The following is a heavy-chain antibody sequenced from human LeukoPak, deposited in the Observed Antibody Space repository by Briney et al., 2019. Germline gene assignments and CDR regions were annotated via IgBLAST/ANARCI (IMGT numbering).Heavy chain of an antibody. V-gene: IGHV3-64*01. CDR1: GFPFSSYA. D-gene: IGHD2-2*01. CDR2: ISSNGGST. J-gene: IGHJ4*02. Sequence: HPGGSLRLSCAASGFPFSSYAMHWVRQAPGKGLEYVSAISSNGGSTYYANSVNGRFTISRDNSKNTLYLQMGSLRAEDMAVYYCARDLPRTLGYCSSTSCSHFDYWGQGTLVTVSS. CDR3: ARDLPRTLGYCSSTSCSHFDY.